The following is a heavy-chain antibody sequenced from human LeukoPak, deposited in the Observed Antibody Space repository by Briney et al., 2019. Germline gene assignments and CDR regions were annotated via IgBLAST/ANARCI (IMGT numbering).Heavy chain of an antibody. V-gene: IGHV3-21*01. CDR2: ISSGSDYI. Sequence: GGSLRLSCTASGITFSTYTMNWVRQAPGKGLEWVSSISSGSDYIYYADSVKGRITISRDNSKKSLYLQMNSLGAEDTAVYYCAMGTTVVTPRYFALWGRGTLVSVSS. CDR1: GITFSTYT. D-gene: IGHD4-23*01. J-gene: IGHJ2*01. CDR3: AMGTTVVTPRYFAL.